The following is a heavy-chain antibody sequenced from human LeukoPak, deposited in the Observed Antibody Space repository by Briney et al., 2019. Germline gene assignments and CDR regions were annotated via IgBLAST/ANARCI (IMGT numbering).Heavy chain of an antibody. J-gene: IGHJ4*02. Sequence: SETLSLTCAVSGYSINSGYYWGWIRQPPGKGLEWIGSIYHSGSTYYNPSLKSRVTISVDTSKNQFSLKLSSVTAADTAVYYCASYSGSYYDYFDYWGQGTLVTVSS. D-gene: IGHD1-26*01. CDR1: GYSINSGYY. CDR2: IYHSGST. CDR3: ASYSGSYYDYFDY. V-gene: IGHV4-38-2*01.